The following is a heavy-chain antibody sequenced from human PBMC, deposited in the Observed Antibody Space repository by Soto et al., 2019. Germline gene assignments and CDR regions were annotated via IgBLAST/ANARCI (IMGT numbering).Heavy chain of an antibody. CDR3: ARGYGRNFDY. D-gene: IGHD5-18*01. J-gene: IGHJ4*02. Sequence: SETLSLTCTVSGVSISSGDYYWSWIRQPPGKGLEWIGYIYYSENTYSNPSLKSRVTISVDTSKNLFSLKLSSVTAADTAVYFCARGYGRNFDYWGQGTLVTVSS. CDR2: IYYSENT. CDR1: GVSISSGDYY. V-gene: IGHV4-30-4*02.